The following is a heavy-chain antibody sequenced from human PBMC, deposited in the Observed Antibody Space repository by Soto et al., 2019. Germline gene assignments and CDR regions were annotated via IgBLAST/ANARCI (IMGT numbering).Heavy chain of an antibody. Sequence: QVQLQESGPGLVKPSQTLALTCTVSGDSSISGPYYWSWIRQLPGKGLEYIGYIYYTGSAYHNPSLKSRLNISIDTTKDQFYLMLTSVTAADTGVYFCARGLSPAFRGLFYFDSWGQGTLVTVSS. CDR1: GDSSISGPYY. V-gene: IGHV4-30-4*01. J-gene: IGHJ4*02. CDR3: ARGLSPAFRGLFYFDS. D-gene: IGHD3-16*01. CDR2: IYYTGSA.